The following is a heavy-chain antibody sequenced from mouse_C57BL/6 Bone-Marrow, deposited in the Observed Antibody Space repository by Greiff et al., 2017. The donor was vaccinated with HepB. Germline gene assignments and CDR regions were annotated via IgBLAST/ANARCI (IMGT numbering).Heavy chain of an antibody. V-gene: IGHV5-6*01. D-gene: IGHD3-2*02. CDR2: ISSGGSYT. CDR3: ARLDSSGYVDY. Sequence: EVKLQESGGDLVKPGGSLKLSCAASGFTFSSYGMSWVRQTPDKRLEWVATISSGGSYTYYPDSVKGRFTISRDNAKNTLYLQRSSLKSEDTAMYYCARLDSSGYVDYWGQGTTLTVSS. CDR1: GFTFSSYG. J-gene: IGHJ2*01.